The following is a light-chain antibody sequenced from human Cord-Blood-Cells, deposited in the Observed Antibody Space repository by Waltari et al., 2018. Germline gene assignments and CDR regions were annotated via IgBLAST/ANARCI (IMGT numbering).Light chain of an antibody. J-gene: IGKJ3*01. CDR2: DAS. V-gene: IGKV3-11*01. CDR3: QQRSNWFT. CDR1: QSVSSY. Sequence: IVMTQSPATLSLSPGERATLSCKASQSVSSYLAWYQQKPGQALRLLIYDASNRATGIPARFSGSGSTTDFTLTISSLEPEDFAVYYCQQRSNWFTFGPGTKVDIK.